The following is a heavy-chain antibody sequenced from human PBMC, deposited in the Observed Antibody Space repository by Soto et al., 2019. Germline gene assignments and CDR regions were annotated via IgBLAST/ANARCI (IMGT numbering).Heavy chain of an antibody. J-gene: IGHJ6*02. D-gene: IGHD3-10*01. CDR3: ARVGGYGMDV. Sequence: SETLSLTCAVAGYSISSGYYGGWIRQPPGRGLEWIGSIYHSGSTYNNPSLKIRVTISVDTSKHQSSLKLSSVTAADTAVYYCARVGGYGMDVWGQGTTVTVSS. V-gene: IGHV4-38-2*01. CDR1: GYSISSGYY. CDR2: IYHSGST.